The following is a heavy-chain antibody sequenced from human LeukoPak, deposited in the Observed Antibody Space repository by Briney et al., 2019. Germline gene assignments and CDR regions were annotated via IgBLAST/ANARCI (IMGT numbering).Heavy chain of an antibody. V-gene: IGHV3-30*02. Sequence: GGSLRLSCAASGFTFSSYGMHWVRQAPGKGLECVAFIRYDGRNKYYADSVKGRFTISRDNAKNSLYLQMNSLRAEDTAVYYCARGSMVRGVIFYDYWGQGTLVTVSS. J-gene: IGHJ4*02. CDR2: IRYDGRNK. CDR3: ARGSMVRGVIFYDY. D-gene: IGHD3-10*01. CDR1: GFTFSSYG.